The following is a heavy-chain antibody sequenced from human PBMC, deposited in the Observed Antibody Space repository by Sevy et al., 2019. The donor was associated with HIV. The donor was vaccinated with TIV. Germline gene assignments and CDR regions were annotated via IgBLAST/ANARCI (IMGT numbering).Heavy chain of an antibody. CDR2: ISAYNGNT. D-gene: IGHD6-13*01. CDR1: GYTFTSYG. CDR3: ARESSSSWYYYYYMDV. V-gene: IGHV1-18*01. Sequence: ASVKVSCKASGYTFTSYGISWVRQAPGQGLEWMGWISAYNGNTNYAQKLQGRVTMTTDTSTSTAYMELRSLRSDDTAVYYCARESSSSWYYYYYMDVWGKGTTVTVSS. J-gene: IGHJ6*03.